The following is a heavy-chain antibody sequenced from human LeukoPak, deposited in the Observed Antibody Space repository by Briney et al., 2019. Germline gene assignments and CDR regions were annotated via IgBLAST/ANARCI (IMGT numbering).Heavy chain of an antibody. CDR2: ISYDGSNK. Sequence: GRSLRLSCAASGFTFSSYAMHWVRQAPGKGLKWVAVISYDGSNKYYVDSVKGRFTISRDNSKNTLYLQMNSLRAEDTAVYYCARDRYSSGWYDFDYWGQGTLVTVSS. J-gene: IGHJ4*02. CDR1: GFTFSSYA. V-gene: IGHV3-30-3*01. D-gene: IGHD6-19*01. CDR3: ARDRYSSGWYDFDY.